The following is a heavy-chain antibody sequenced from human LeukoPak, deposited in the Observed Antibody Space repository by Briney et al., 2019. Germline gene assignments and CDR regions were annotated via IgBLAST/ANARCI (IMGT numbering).Heavy chain of an antibody. CDR3: ARAYYDFWSGSRGY. V-gene: IGHV3-7*01. CDR1: GFTFSSYW. Sequence: GGSLRLSCAASGFTFSSYWMSWVRQAPGKGLEWVANIKHDGSEKYYVDSVKGRFTISRDNAKNSLYLQMNSLRAEDTAVYYCARAYYDFWSGSRGYWGQGTQVTVSS. CDR2: IKHDGSEK. D-gene: IGHD3-3*01. J-gene: IGHJ4*02.